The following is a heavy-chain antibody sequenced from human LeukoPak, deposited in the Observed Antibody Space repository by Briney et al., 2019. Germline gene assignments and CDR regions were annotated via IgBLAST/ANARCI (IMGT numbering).Heavy chain of an antibody. V-gene: IGHV4-31*03. J-gene: IGHJ4*02. CDR3: ANATGGQPPTR. CDR1: GGSFSSGGYY. CDR2: IYSSGNT. D-gene: IGHD3-16*01. Sequence: SETLSLTCSISGGSFSSGGYYWTWMRQHAGKGLEWIGYIYSSGNTYYNPVLKSRITISADTSKNQFFLRLSSVTAADTATYYCANATGGQPPTRWGQGTLVTVSS.